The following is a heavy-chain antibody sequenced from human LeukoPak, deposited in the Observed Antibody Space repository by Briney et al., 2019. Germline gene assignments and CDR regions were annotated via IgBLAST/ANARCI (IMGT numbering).Heavy chain of an antibody. CDR2: IYSGGST. Sequence: GGSLRLSCAASGFTVSNNYMSWVRQAPGKGLEWVSVIYSGGSTYYADSVKGRFTISRDNSKNTLYLQMNSLRAEDTAVYYCARVLAIVRGVIDYWGQGTLVPSPQ. J-gene: IGHJ4*02. D-gene: IGHD3-10*01. CDR1: GFTVSNNY. CDR3: ARVLAIVRGVIDY. V-gene: IGHV3-66*01.